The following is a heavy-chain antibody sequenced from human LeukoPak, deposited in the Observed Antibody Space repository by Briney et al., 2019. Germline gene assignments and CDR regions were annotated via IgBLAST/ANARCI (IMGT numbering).Heavy chain of an antibody. V-gene: IGHV1-46*01. CDR3: ARVGSAAATADY. D-gene: IGHD6-25*01. CDR1: GYTFTTYY. J-gene: IGHJ4*02. Sequence: ASVKVSCKASGYTFTTYYMHWMRQAPRQGPEWMGIINPRGGSTDYARKFQGRITMTSDTSTSTVYMELNSLTSDDTAIYFCARVGSAAATADYWGQGTLVTVSS. CDR2: INPRGGST.